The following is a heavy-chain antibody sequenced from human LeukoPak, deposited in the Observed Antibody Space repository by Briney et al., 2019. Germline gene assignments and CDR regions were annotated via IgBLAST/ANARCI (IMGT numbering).Heavy chain of an antibody. D-gene: IGHD3-22*01. Sequence: GGSLRLSCAASGFTFSSYSMNWVRQAPGKGLEWVSYISSSSSTIYYADSVRGRFTISRDNAKNSLYLQMNSLRAEDTAVYYCARDIYYYDSSGYYFPGGSDYWGQGTLVTVSS. CDR1: GFTFSSYS. CDR3: ARDIYYYDSSGYYFPGGSDY. J-gene: IGHJ4*02. V-gene: IGHV3-48*01. CDR2: ISSSSSTI.